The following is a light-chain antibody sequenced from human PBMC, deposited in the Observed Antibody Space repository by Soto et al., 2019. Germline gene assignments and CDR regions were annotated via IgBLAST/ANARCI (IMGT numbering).Light chain of an antibody. CDR3: QYYAGVWT. CDR2: DAS. CDR1: QSISSW. V-gene: IGKV1-5*01. Sequence: DIQMTQSPSTLSASVGDRVTITCRASQSISSWVAWYQQKPGKAPKVLIYDASSLESGVPSRFSGSGSGTDFILTISSLQPDDFATYYCQYYAGVWTFGQGTKVDIK. J-gene: IGKJ1*01.